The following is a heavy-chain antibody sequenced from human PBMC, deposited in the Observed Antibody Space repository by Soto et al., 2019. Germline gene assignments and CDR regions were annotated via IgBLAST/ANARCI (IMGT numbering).Heavy chain of an antibody. CDR2: ISGSGGST. Sequence: EVQLLESGGGLVQPGGSLRLSCAASGFTFSSYAVSWVRQAPGKGLEWVSAISGSGGSTYYADSVKGRFTISRDNSKNTLYLQMNSLRAEDTAVYYCAKAVDDSSGYYYYYYMDVWGKGTTVTVSS. J-gene: IGHJ6*03. V-gene: IGHV3-23*01. D-gene: IGHD6-6*01. CDR3: AKAVDDSSGYYYYYYMDV. CDR1: GFTFSSYA.